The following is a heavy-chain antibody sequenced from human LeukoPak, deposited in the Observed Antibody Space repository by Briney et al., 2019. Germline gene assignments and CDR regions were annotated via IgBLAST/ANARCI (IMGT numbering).Heavy chain of an antibody. J-gene: IGHJ4*02. Sequence: GGSLRLSCAASGFTFSSYAMSWVRQAPGKGLEWVANIKKDGSEKYYVDSVKGRFTISRDNAKNSLYLQMNSLRAEDTAVYYCATYYYGSGTAFESWGQGTLVTVSS. CDR2: IKKDGSEK. V-gene: IGHV3-7*01. D-gene: IGHD3-10*01. CDR1: GFTFSSYA. CDR3: ATYYYGSGTAFES.